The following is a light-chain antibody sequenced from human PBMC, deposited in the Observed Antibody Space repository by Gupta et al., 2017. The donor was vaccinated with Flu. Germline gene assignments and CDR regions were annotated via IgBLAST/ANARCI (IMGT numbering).Light chain of an antibody. CDR2: DAS. CDR3: HQRSNWQT. Sequence: EAVLTQSPGTLSLSPGERATLSCRASQSLNNYIAWYQHKPGQAPRLLIYDASNRAAGTPPRFSGSGSGTDFTLTISSLEPEDSAMYYCHQRSNWQTFGQGTKVEIK. V-gene: IGKV3-11*01. J-gene: IGKJ1*01. CDR1: QSLNNY.